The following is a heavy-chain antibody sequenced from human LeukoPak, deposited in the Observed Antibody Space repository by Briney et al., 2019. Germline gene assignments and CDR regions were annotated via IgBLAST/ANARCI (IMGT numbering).Heavy chain of an antibody. D-gene: IGHD3-3*01. CDR1: GFSFSTYA. Sequence: GGSLRLSCAASGFSFSTYAMSWVRRAPGKGLEWVSAISGSGGTIYYADSVKDRFTISRDNSKNTLYLQMNSLRAEDTAVYYCAKDAVSIFGVVINYMDVWGKGTTVTVSS. CDR2: ISGSGGTI. J-gene: IGHJ6*03. V-gene: IGHV3-23*01. CDR3: AKDAVSIFGVVINYMDV.